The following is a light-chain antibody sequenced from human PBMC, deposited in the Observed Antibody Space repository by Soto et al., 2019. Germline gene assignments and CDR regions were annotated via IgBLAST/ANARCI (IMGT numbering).Light chain of an antibody. J-gene: IGLJ1*01. CDR3: QSYDISLHNYV. V-gene: IGLV1-40*01. CDR1: SSNIGAPYD. Sequence: QSVLTQPPSVSGAPGQRVTISCTGSSSNIGAPYDVHWYQHHPGTAPKLLIFGDNNRPSGVPDRFSGSKSGTSASLAITRLQAEDEADYYCQSYDISLHNYVFGTGTKLTVL. CDR2: GDN.